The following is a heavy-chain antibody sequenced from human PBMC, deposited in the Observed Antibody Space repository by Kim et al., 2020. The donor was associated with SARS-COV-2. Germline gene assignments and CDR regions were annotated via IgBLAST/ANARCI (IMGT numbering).Heavy chain of an antibody. J-gene: IGHJ4*02. CDR3: ARDRCSGDSGY. V-gene: IGHV4-31*02. CDR2: T. D-gene: IGHD3-10*02. Sequence: TYYDPSVKSRVTISIDTSKNQLSLKMSSVTAADTAVYYCARDRCSGDSGYWGQGTLVTVSS.